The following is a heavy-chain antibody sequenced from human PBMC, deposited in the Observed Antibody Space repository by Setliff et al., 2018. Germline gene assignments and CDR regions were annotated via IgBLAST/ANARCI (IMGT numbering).Heavy chain of an antibody. CDR1: GGSITSGSFY. CDR2: IHASGSP. D-gene: IGHD3-9*01. V-gene: IGHV4-61*02. CDR3: ARERYFDWFFED. J-gene: IGHJ4*01. Sequence: TLSLTCTVSGGSITSGSFYWSWIRQPAGKKLEWIGRIHASGSPDYNPSFKSRVTISRDTSTNQYSLKLGSVTAADTAVYYRARERYFDWFFEDWGHGTLVTVSS.